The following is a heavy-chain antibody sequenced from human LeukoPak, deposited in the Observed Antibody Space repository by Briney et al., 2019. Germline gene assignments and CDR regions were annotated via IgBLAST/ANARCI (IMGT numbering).Heavy chain of an antibody. Sequence: SETLSLTCTVSGGPISSYYWSWIRQPPGKGLEFIGYISYGGSTNYNPSLASRVTISLDTSKNQFSLKLSSVTAADTAVYYCARLRARNGSGSSNWFDPWGQGTLVTVSS. CDR2: ISYGGST. V-gene: IGHV4-59*08. CDR3: ARLRARNGSGSSNWFDP. CDR1: GGPISSYY. J-gene: IGHJ5*02. D-gene: IGHD3-10*01.